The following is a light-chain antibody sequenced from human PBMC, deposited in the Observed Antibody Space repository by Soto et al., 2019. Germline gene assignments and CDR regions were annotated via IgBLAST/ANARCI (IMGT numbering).Light chain of an antibody. J-gene: IGKJ5*01. CDR2: GAS. V-gene: IGKV3-20*01. CDR1: QSVSSSY. CDR3: QPYGSSPPIT. Sequence: EIVLTQPPGTLSLSPGERATLSCRASQSVSSSYLTWYQQKPGQAPRLLIYGASSRATGIPDRFSGSGSGTDFTLAIRRLEPEDFAVYYCQPYGSSPPITFGQGTRLEIK.